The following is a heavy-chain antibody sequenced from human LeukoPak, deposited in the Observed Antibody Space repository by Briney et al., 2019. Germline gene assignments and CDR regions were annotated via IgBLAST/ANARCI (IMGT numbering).Heavy chain of an antibody. Sequence: ASVKVSCKASGGTFSNYAINWVRQAPGQGLEWMGGIIPIFGTANYAQKFQGRVTITADESTSTAYMELSSLRSEDTAVYYCATASRWLLPYYFDYWGQGTLVTVSS. CDR1: GGTFSNYA. CDR3: ATASRWLLPYYFDY. J-gene: IGHJ4*02. CDR2: IIPIFGTA. V-gene: IGHV1-69*13. D-gene: IGHD3-22*01.